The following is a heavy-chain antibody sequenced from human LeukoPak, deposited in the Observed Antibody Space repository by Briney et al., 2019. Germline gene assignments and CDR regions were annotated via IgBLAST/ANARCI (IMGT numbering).Heavy chain of an antibody. CDR3: ARQETSIYNGAFDI. Sequence: GGSLRLSCAASGFTFSSYWMHWVRQAPGKGLVWVSRINSDGSSTSYADSVKGRFTISRDNAKNTLYLQMNSLRADDTAVYHCARQETSIYNGAFDIWGQGTMVTVSS. CDR1: GFTFSSYW. D-gene: IGHD1-1*01. CDR2: INSDGSST. J-gene: IGHJ3*02. V-gene: IGHV3-74*01.